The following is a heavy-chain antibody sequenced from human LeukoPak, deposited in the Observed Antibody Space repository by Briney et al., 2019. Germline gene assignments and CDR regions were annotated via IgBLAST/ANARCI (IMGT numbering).Heavy chain of an antibody. J-gene: IGHJ4*02. Sequence: GGSLRLSCAASGFTLSSYGMHWVRQAPGKGLEWVAFIRYDGSNKSYGDSAKGRFTISRDNAKNSLYLQMNSLRAGDTAVYYCTSNAAAGTNYWGQGTLVTVSS. CDR2: IRYDGSNK. D-gene: IGHD6-13*01. CDR1: GFTLSSYG. V-gene: IGHV3-30*02. CDR3: TSNAAAGTNY.